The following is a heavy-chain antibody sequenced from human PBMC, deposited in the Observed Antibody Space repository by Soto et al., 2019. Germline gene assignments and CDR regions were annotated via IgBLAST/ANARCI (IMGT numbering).Heavy chain of an antibody. Sequence: SETLSLTCTASGGALTSDGNFSRWIRQLPGRGLAWIGYISYTGRTYYTPSLNSRLTISLDTSKNLFSLRLSAVTAADTAVYFCARGSFSSSSSWFDPWGQGTLVTVSS. D-gene: IGHD6-6*01. V-gene: IGHV4-31*03. J-gene: IGHJ5*02. CDR1: GGALTSDGNF. CDR2: ISYTGRT. CDR3: ARGSFSSSSSWFDP.